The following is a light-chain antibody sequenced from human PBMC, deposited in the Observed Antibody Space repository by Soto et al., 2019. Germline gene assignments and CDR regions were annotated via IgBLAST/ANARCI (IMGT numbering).Light chain of an antibody. CDR1: SSNIGGNS. V-gene: IGLV1-51*01. Sequence: QSVMTQTPSVSAAPGQKVTISCSGSSSNIGGNSVSWYQQLPGTAPKLLIYDDNQRPSGIPDRFSGSKSGTSAPLGITGIQTGDEADYYCGSWDSSLSAYVFGTGTKVTVL. CDR3: GSWDSSLSAYV. CDR2: DDN. J-gene: IGLJ1*01.